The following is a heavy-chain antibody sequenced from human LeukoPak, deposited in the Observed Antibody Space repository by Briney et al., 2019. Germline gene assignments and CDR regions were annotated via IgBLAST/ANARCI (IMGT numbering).Heavy chain of an antibody. V-gene: IGHV4-34*01. CDR3: ARFGRIAAAGTGYYYYMDV. CDR2: INHSGST. D-gene: IGHD6-13*01. J-gene: IGHJ6*03. CDR1: GGSFSGYY. Sequence: PSETLSLTCAVYGGSFSGYYWSWIRQPPGKGLEWIGVINHSGSTNYNPSLKSRVTISVDTSKNQFSLKLSSVTAADTAVYYCARFGRIAAAGTGYYYYMDVWGKGTTVTVSS.